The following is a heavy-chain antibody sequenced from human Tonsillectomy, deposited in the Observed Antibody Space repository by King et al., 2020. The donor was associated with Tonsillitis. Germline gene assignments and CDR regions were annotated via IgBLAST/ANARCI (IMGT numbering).Heavy chain of an antibody. CDR3: AKVLGRYSYGQDAFDI. CDR1: GFTFSSYG. CDR2: ISYDGSNK. D-gene: IGHD5-18*01. J-gene: IGHJ3*02. V-gene: IGHV3-30*18. Sequence: VQLVESGGGVVQPGRSLRLSCAASGFTFSSYGMHWVRQAPGKGLEWVAVISYDGSNKYYADSVKGRFTISRENSKNTLYLQMNSLRAEDTAVYYCAKVLGRYSYGQDAFDIWGQGTMVTVSS.